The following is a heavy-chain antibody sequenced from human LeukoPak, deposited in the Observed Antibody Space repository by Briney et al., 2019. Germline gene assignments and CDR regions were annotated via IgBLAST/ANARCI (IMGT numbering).Heavy chain of an antibody. J-gene: IGHJ4*02. CDR1: GFTFSSYA. V-gene: IGHV3-23*01. CDR3: ARTPFEGEWGYFDY. Sequence: HPGGSLRLSCAASGFTFSSYAMSWVRQAPGKGLEWVSAISGSGGSTYYADSVKGRFTISRDNSKNTLYLQMNSPRAEDTAVYYCARTPFEGEWGYFDYWGQGTLVTVSS. D-gene: IGHD2/OR15-2a*01. CDR2: ISGSGGST.